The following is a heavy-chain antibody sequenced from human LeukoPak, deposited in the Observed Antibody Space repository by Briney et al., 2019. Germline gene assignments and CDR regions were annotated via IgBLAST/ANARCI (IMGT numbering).Heavy chain of an antibody. CDR2: MNPNSGNT. D-gene: IGHD3-22*01. CDR1: AHTLPSYD. Sequence: ASVEVSCKVCAHTLPSYDINGVRRATGRGCEGRGWMNPNSGNTGYAQKFQGRVTITRNTSISTAYMEMSSLRSEDTAVYYCARVDDSSGYSGHFDYWGQGTLVTVSS. CDR3: ARVDDSSGYSGHFDY. J-gene: IGHJ4*02. V-gene: IGHV1-8*03.